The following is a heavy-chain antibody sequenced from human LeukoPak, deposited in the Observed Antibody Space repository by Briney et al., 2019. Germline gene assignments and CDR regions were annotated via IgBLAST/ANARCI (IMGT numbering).Heavy chain of an antibody. V-gene: IGHV1-46*01. D-gene: IGHD3-10*01. CDR1: GYTFTSYY. Sequence: AASVKVSCKASGYTFTSYYMHWVRQAPGQGLEWMGIINPSGGSTSYAQKFQGRVTMTRDMSTSTVYMELSSLRSEDTAVYYCARGRRITMVRGVIPTLGYWGQGTLVTVSS. J-gene: IGHJ4*02. CDR2: INPSGGST. CDR3: ARGRRITMVRGVIPTLGY.